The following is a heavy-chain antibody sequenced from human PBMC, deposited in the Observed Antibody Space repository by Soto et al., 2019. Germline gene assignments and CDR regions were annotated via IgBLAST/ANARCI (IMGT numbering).Heavy chain of an antibody. D-gene: IGHD2-21*02. CDR2: IYYSGST. J-gene: IGHJ4*02. CDR1: VGSISSYY. CDR3: ARELATASFDY. Sequence: PSETLSLSCTVSVGSISSYYWSWIRQPPGKGLEWIGYIYYSGSTNYNPSLKSRVTISVDTSKNQFSLKLSSVTAADTAVYYCARELATASFDYWAQGTLVPVSS. V-gene: IGHV4-59*01.